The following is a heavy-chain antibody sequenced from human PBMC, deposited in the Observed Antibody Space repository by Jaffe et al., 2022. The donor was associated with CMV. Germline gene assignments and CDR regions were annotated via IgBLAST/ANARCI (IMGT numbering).Heavy chain of an antibody. CDR2: ISSSSSYI. J-gene: IGHJ6*02. Sequence: EVQLVESGGGLVKPGGSLRLSCAASGFTFSSYSMNWVRQAPGKGLEWVSSISSSSSYIYYADSVKGRFTISRDNAKNSLYLQMNSLRAEDTAVYYCAREERYSSGWYPLYYYYGMDVWGQGTTVTVSS. V-gene: IGHV3-21*01. CDR1: GFTFSSYS. CDR3: AREERYSSGWYPLYYYYGMDV. D-gene: IGHD6-19*01.